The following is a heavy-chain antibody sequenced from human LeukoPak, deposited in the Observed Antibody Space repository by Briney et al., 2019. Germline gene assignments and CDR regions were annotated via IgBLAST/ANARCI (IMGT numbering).Heavy chain of an antibody. V-gene: IGHV4-30-2*01. J-gene: IGHJ4*02. CDR1: GGSISSGGYS. CDR2: IYHSGST. D-gene: IGHD1-26*01. CDR3: AREVGATPNPYFDY. Sequence: KPSETLSLTCAVSGGSISSGGYSWSWIRQPPGKGLEWIGYIYHSGSTYYNPSLKSRVTISVDRSKNQFSLKLSSVTAADTAVYYCAREVGATPNPYFDYWGQGTLVTVSS.